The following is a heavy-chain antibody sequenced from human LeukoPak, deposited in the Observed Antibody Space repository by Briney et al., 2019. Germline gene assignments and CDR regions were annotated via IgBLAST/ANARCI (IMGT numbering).Heavy chain of an antibody. J-gene: IGHJ3*02. D-gene: IGHD6-13*01. CDR1: GFIVSDNY. CDR2: IYSGGST. Sequence: GGSLRLSCAASGFIVSDNYMSWVRQAPGKGLEWVSLIYSGGSTYYADSVKGRFTISTDNSKNTLYLQMNTVRAEDTAVYYCARDRVYGSSRTGAFDIWGQGAMVTVSS. V-gene: IGHV3-53*01. CDR3: ARDRVYGSSRTGAFDI.